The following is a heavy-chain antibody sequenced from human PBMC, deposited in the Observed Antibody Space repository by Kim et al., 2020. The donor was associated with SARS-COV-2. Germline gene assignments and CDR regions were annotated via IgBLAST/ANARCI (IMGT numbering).Heavy chain of an antibody. CDR2: T. V-gene: IGHV3-15*01. CDR3: TTAYGSGSFFL. Sequence: TDYAAPVKGRFTISRDDSKNTLYLQMNSLKTEDTAVYYCTTAYGSGSFFLWGQGTLVTVSS. D-gene: IGHD3-10*01. J-gene: IGHJ4*02.